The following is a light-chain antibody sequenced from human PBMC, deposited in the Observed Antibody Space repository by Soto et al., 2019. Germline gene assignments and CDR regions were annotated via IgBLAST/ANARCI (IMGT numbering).Light chain of an antibody. CDR2: EVN. J-gene: IGLJ3*02. V-gene: IGLV2-14*01. CDR3: CSYTGSSSLV. CDR1: SSDIGAYNY. Sequence: QSVLTQPASVSGSPGQSITISCTGTSSDIGAYNYISWYQQHPDKAPKLILYEVNNWPSGVSIRFSGSKSGNTASLTISGLRAEDEANYYCCSYTGSSSLVFGGGTQLTVL.